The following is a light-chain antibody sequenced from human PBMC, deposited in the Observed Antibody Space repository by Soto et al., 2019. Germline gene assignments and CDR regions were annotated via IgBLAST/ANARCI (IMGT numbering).Light chain of an antibody. J-gene: IGLJ2*01. V-gene: IGLV2-23*02. CDR1: SSDVGSYNL. Sequence: QSVLTQPASVSGSPGQSITVSCTGTSSDVGSYNLVSWYQQHPGKAPKVIIYEVIKRPSGVSNRFSGSKSGNTASLTISGLPAEDEAAYYCCSYAGSTSLVFGGGTKVTVL. CDR2: EVI. CDR3: CSYAGSTSLV.